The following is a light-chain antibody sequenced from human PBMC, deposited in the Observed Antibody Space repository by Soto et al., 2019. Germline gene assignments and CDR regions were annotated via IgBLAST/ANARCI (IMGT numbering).Light chain of an antibody. CDR1: QGIRND. Sequence: DIQMTQSPSSLPASVGDRVTITCRASQGIRNDLNWYQQKPGRAPERLIYGVFNLQSGVPSRFSGSGSGTEFTLTISSLQPEDFATYYCLQHNAYPWTFGQGTKVEI. CDR3: LQHNAYPWT. J-gene: IGKJ1*01. CDR2: GVF. V-gene: IGKV1-17*01.